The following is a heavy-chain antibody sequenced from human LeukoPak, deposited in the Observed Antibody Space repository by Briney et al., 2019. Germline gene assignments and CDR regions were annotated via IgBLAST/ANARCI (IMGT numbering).Heavy chain of an antibody. CDR2: IYYSGST. CDR3: ARGGYNYGYFVDY. D-gene: IGHD5-18*01. CDR1: GGSISSHY. V-gene: IGHV4-59*08. Sequence: SETLSLTCNVSGGSISSHYWSWIRQPPGKGLEWIGYIYYSGSTNYNPSLKSRVTTSVDTSENQFSLKLSSVTAADTAVYYCARGGYNYGYFVDYWGQGTLVTVSS. J-gene: IGHJ4*02.